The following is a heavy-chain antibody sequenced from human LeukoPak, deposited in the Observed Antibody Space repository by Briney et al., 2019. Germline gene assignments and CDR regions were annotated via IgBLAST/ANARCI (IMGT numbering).Heavy chain of an antibody. V-gene: IGHV3-74*01. CDR1: GFIFSRYW. CDR2: INGDGSTL. J-gene: IGHJ6*02. D-gene: IGHD1-1*01. CDR3: ARRGTGHGMDV. Sequence: GGSLRLSCAASGFIFSRYWMHWVRQAPGKGLVWVSRINGDGSTLSYADSVKGRFTISRDNAKNTLFLQMNSLRAEDTAVYYCARRGTGHGMDVWGQGTTVIVSS.